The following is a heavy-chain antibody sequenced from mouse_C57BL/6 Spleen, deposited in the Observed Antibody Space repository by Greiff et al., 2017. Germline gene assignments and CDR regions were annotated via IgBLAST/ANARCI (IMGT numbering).Heavy chain of an antibody. CDR2: ILPGSGCT. CDR1: GYTFTGYR. J-gene: IGHJ3*01. V-gene: IGHV1-9*01. CDR3: ARSRTGYAY. Sequence: VQLQQSGAELMKPGASVKLSCKATGYTFTGYRIEWVKQRPGHGLEWIGEILPGSGCTNYNEKFKGKATFTADTSSNTAYMHVSSLTTEDSAIYYCARSRTGYAYWGQGTLVTVSA.